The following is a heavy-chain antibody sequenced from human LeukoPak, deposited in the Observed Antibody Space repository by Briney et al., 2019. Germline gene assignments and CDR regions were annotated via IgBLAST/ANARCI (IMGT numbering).Heavy chain of an antibody. V-gene: IGHV3-74*01. D-gene: IGHD6-19*01. Sequence: GGSLRLSCAASGFTFSSYWMHWDRQAPGKGLVWVSRINSDGSSTSYADSVKGRFTISRDNAKNTLYLQMNSLRAEDTAVYYCARGARYSSGWRVDYWGQGTLVTVSS. CDR2: INSDGSST. CDR1: GFTFSSYW. CDR3: ARGARYSSGWRVDY. J-gene: IGHJ4*02.